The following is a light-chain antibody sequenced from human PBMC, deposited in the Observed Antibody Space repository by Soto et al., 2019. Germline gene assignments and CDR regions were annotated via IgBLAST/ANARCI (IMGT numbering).Light chain of an antibody. CDR2: DAS. J-gene: IGKJ4*01. V-gene: IGKV3-15*01. CDR1: QSVSSN. CDR3: QQYNNWTLT. Sequence: EIVMTQSPSTLSVSPGERATLSCRASQSVSSNLAWYQQKPGQPPRLLIYDASTRATGIPARFSGSGSGTEFTLTISSLQSEDFAVYYCQQYNNWTLTFGGGTKVEIK.